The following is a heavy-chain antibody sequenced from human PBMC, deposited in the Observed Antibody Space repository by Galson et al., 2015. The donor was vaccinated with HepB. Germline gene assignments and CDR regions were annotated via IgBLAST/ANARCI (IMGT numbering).Heavy chain of an antibody. Sequence: WSWIRQPAGKGLEWIGRIYSSGITNYNPSLKSRVTMSVDTSKNHFSLKLSSVTAADTAVYYCARVGPGVGEFPPPFDYWGQGALVTVSS. J-gene: IGHJ4*02. CDR3: ARVGPGVGEFPPPFDY. V-gene: IGHV4-4*07. D-gene: IGHD3-10*01. CDR2: IYSSGIT.